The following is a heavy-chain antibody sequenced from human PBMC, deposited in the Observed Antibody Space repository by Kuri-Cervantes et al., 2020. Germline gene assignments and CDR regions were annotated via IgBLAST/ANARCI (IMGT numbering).Heavy chain of an antibody. CDR3: ARLLRYFDWLSQNRAFDI. J-gene: IGHJ3*02. CDR2: INHSGST. D-gene: IGHD3-9*01. V-gene: IGHV4-34*01. CDR1: GGSFSGYY. Sequence: SETLSHTCAVYGGSFSGYYWSWIRQPPGEGLEWIGEINHSGSTNYNPSLKSRVTISVDTSKNQFSLKLSSVTAADTAVYYCARLLRYFDWLSQNRAFDIWGQGTMVTVSS.